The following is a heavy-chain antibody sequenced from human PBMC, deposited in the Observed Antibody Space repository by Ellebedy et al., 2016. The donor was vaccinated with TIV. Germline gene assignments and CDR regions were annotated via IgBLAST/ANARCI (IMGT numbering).Heavy chain of an antibody. CDR3: ARGPLRYFDWVYYYHGMDV. V-gene: IGHV4-59*08. CDR2: IYYSGST. Sequence: MPSETLSLTCTVSGASISSYYWSWIRQPPGKRLEWIGYIYYSGSTNYHLSLKSRVTISLYTSKDQFSLRLSSVTAADTAVYYCARGPLRYFDWVYYYHGMDVWGQGTTVTVSS. D-gene: IGHD3-9*01. J-gene: IGHJ6*02. CDR1: GASISSYY.